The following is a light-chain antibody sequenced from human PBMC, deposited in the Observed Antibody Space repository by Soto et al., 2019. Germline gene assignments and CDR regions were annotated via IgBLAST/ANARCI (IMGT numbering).Light chain of an antibody. CDR2: GVS. Sequence: ESVLTQSPGTLSLSPGERATLSCRASQSVSDNYLAWYQQKPGQAPRLLIYGVSTRATDIPARFSGSGSGTEFTLTISSLQSEDFAVYYCQQYNNWPPTWTFGQGTKVDIK. J-gene: IGKJ1*01. V-gene: IGKV3-15*01. CDR3: QQYNNWPPTWT. CDR1: QSVSDNY.